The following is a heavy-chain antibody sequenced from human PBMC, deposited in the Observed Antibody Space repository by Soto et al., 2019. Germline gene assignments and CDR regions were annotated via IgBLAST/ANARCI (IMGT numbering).Heavy chain of an antibody. J-gene: IGHJ6*02. V-gene: IGHV3-30-3*01. Sequence: PGGSLRLSCAASGFTFSNYAIHWVRQAPGKGLEWVAVISYDGSKRFFADSVKGRFTISRDQSKNTVYLQMNSLSVEDPGVYYCARGTAVTSTNYFDMDVWGQGTTVTVSS. CDR3: ARGTAVTSTNYFDMDV. D-gene: IGHD6-19*01. CDR2: ISYDGSKR. CDR1: GFTFSNYA.